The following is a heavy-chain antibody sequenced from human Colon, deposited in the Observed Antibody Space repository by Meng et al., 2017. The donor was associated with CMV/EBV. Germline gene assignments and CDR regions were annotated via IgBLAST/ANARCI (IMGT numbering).Heavy chain of an antibody. CDR3: ARTPRIGQMLLVDY. V-gene: IGHV3-21*06. CDR1: GFIFKNYH. D-gene: IGHD3-16*01. CDR2: ISGGSDYI. Sequence: GGSLRLSCAASGFIFKNYHMNWVRQTPGKGLEWVASISGGSDYIYYAESVRGRFTVSRDNANNFLSLEMNTLRAEDTGLYFCARTPRIGQMLLVDYWGQGALVTVSS. J-gene: IGHJ4*02.